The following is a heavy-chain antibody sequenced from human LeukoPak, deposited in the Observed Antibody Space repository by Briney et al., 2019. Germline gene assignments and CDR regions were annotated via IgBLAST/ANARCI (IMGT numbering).Heavy chain of an antibody. CDR3: TTDRGSTSDDLILSYYYYMDV. V-gene: IGHV3-15*01. CDR1: GFTFSNAW. D-gene: IGHD2-2*01. J-gene: IGHJ6*03. CDR2: IKSKTDGGTT. Sequence: GGSLRLSCAASGFTFSNAWMSWVRQAPGKGLEWVGRIKSKTDGGTTDYAAHVKGRSTISRDDSKNTLYLQMNSLKTEDTAVYYCTTDRGSTSDDLILSYYYYMDVWGKGTTVTVSS.